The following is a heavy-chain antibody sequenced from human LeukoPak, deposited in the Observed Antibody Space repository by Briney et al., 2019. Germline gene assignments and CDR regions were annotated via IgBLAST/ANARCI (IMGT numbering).Heavy chain of an antibody. D-gene: IGHD6-19*01. Sequence: ASVKVSCKASGYTFTGYYMHWVRQAPGQGLEWMGWINPDSGDTNYAQKFQGRVTMTRDTFISTAYMDLSRLTSDDTAVYYCARDGASSGEDYWGQGTLVTVSS. J-gene: IGHJ4*02. CDR3: ARDGASSGEDY. V-gene: IGHV1-2*02. CDR1: GYTFTGYY. CDR2: INPDSGDT.